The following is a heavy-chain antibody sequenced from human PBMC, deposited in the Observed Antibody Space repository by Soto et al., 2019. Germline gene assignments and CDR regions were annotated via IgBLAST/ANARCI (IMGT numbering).Heavy chain of an antibody. D-gene: IGHD6-13*01. J-gene: IGHJ4*02. CDR1: GFTFSSYG. CDR2: ISYDGSNK. V-gene: IGHV3-30*18. Sequence: GGSLRLSCAASGFTFSSYGMHWVRQAPGKGLEWVAVISYDGSNKYYADSVKGRFTISRDNSKNTLYPQMNSLRAEDTAVYYCAKDHSMYSSSWYPGNYFDYWGQGTLVTVSS. CDR3: AKDHSMYSSSWYPGNYFDY.